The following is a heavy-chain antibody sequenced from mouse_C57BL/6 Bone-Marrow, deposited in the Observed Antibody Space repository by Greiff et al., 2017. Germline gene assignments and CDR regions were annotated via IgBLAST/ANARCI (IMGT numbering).Heavy chain of an antibody. CDR1: GFTFSRYA. D-gene: IGHD2-4*01. Sequence: EVMLVGSGGGLVNPGGSLKLSCAASGFTFSRYAMSLVRPPQEKRLEWVATISAGGSYTYYPDNVKGRFTISRDNAKNNLYLQMSHLKSEDTAMYYCARQLRAMDYWGQGTSVTVSS. CDR3: ARQLRAMDY. J-gene: IGHJ4*01. V-gene: IGHV5-4*03. CDR2: ISAGGSYT.